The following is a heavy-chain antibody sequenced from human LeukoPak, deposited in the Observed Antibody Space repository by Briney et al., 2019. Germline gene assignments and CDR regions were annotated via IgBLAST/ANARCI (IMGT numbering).Heavy chain of an antibody. D-gene: IGHD6-6*01. CDR2: INPNSGGT. CDR1: GYTFTGYY. CDR3: ARVTIFMAARPESDYYYGMDV. J-gene: IGHJ6*02. V-gene: IGHV1-2*02. Sequence: ASVKVSCKASGYTFTGYYMHWVRQAPGQGLEWMGWINPNSGGTNYAQKFQGRVTMTRDTSISTAYMELSRLRSDDTAVYYCARVTIFMAARPESDYYYGMDVWSQGTTVTVSS.